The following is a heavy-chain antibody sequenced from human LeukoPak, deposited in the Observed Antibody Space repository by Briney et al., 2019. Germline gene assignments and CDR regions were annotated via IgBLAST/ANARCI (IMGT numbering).Heavy chain of an antibody. Sequence: GGSLRLSCAASGFTFSRHSMNWVRQAPGKGLEWVSSSSTSSSYIYYADSVKGRFTISRDNAKNSLYLQMNSLRAEDTAVYYCARDPENVSGSHSHFDLWGRGTLVTVSS. V-gene: IGHV3-21*01. CDR2: SSTSSSYI. J-gene: IGHJ2*01. CDR3: ARDPENVSGSHSHFDL. D-gene: IGHD1-26*01. CDR1: GFTFSRHS.